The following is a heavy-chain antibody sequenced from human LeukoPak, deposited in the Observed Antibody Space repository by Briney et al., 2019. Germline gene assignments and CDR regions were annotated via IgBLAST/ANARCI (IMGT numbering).Heavy chain of an antibody. CDR3: ATYDILTGLGAFDI. CDR2: IYTSGST. CDR1: GGSISSGSYY. J-gene: IGHJ3*02. Sequence: PSETLSLTCTVSGGSISSGSYYWSWIRQPAGKGLEWIGRIYTSGSTNYNPSLKSRVTISVDTSKNQFSLKLSSVTAADTAVYYCATYDILTGLGAFDIWGQGTMVTVSS. V-gene: IGHV4-61*02. D-gene: IGHD3-9*01.